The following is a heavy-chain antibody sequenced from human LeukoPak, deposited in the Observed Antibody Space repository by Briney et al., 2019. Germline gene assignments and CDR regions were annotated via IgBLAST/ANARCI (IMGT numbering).Heavy chain of an antibody. J-gene: IGHJ4*02. CDR2: IRYDGSNK. V-gene: IGHV3-30*02. CDR1: GFTFSSYG. CDR3: AKDGCINGVCYNGGFDY. Sequence: GGSLRLSCAASGFTFSSYGMHWVRQAPGKGLEWVAFIRYDGSNKYYADSVKGRFTISRDNSKNTLYLQMNSLRAEDTAVYYCAKDGCINGVCYNGGFDYWGQGTLVTVSS. D-gene: IGHD2-8*01.